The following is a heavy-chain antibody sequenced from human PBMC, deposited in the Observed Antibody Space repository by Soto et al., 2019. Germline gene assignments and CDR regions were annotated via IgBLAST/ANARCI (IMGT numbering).Heavy chain of an antibody. CDR3: ARTGWLDIVIVPAAMGDAFDI. D-gene: IGHD2-2*03. J-gene: IGHJ3*02. V-gene: IGHV4-30-4*01. Sequence: QVQLQESGPGLVKPSQTLSLTCTVSGGSISSGDYYWSWIRQPPGKGLEWIGYIYYSGSTYYNPSPTSRVTRSVDTSKPQFTLKPSPVTAADTAVYYCARTGWLDIVIVPAAMGDAFDIWGQGTMVTVSS. CDR2: IYYSGST. CDR1: GGSISSGDYY.